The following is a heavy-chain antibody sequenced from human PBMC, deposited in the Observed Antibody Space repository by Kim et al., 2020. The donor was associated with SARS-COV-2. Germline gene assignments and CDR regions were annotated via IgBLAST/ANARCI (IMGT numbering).Heavy chain of an antibody. CDR2: ISAYNGNT. V-gene: IGHV1-18*01. CDR1: GYTFTSYG. CDR3: ARLTPLEKEYCTNGVCYQNHYSNERTPPSPTPDY. Sequence: ASVKVSCKASGYTFTSYGISWVRQAPGQGLEWMGWISAYNGNTNYAQKLQGRVTMTTDTSTSTAYMELRSLRSDDTAVYYCARLTPLEKEYCTNGVCYQNHYSNERTPPSPTPDYWGQGTLVTVSS. D-gene: IGHD2-8*01. J-gene: IGHJ4*02.